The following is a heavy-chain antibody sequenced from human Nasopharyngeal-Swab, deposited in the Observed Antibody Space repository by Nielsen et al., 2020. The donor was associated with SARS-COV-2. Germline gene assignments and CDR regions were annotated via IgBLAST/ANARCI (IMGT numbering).Heavy chain of an antibody. V-gene: IGHV1-18*01. CDR1: GYTFSSYG. D-gene: IGHD5-24*01. Sequence: ASVKVSCKASGYTFSSYGISWVRQAPGQGLEWMGWISGYNGNTNYAQKIQGRVTMTTDKSTSTAYMEVRSLRTDDTAVYYCARVPSRDGYNWADYWGQGTLVTVSS. J-gene: IGHJ4*02. CDR3: ARVPSRDGYNWADY. CDR2: ISGYNGNT.